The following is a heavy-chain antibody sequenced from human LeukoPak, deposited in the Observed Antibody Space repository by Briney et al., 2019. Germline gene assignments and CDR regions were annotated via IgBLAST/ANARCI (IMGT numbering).Heavy chain of an antibody. CDR1: GGSISSYY. V-gene: IGHV4-59*08. D-gene: IGHD3-10*01. J-gene: IGHJ4*02. Sequence: SETLSLTCTVSGGSISSYYWSWIRQPPGKGLEWIGYIYYSGSTNYNPSLKSRVTISVDTSKNQFSLKLSSVTAADTAVYYCARQRGSWAPDYWGQGTLVTVSS. CDR3: ARQRGSWAPDY. CDR2: IYYSGST.